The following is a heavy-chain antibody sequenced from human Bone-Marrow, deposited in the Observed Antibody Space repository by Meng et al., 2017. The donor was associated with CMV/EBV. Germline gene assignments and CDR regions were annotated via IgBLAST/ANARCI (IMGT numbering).Heavy chain of an antibody. D-gene: IGHD6-13*01. CDR1: GGTFSSYA. J-gene: IGHJ6*02. V-gene: IGHV1-69*10. CDR2: IIPILGIA. Sequence: SVKVSCKSSGGTFSSYAIGWVRQAPGQGLEWMGGIIPILGIANYAQKFQGRVTITADKSTSTAYMELSSLRSEDTAVYYCASGGQQLLYYYGMDVWGQGTTVTVSS. CDR3: ASGGQQLLYYYGMDV.